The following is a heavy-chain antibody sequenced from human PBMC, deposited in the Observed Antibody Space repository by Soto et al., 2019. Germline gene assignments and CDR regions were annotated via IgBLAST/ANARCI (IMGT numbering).Heavy chain of an antibody. CDR2: IYYSGST. D-gene: IGHD6-19*01. CDR3: SRHGANSGWSHIDY. CDR1: GGSISSSSYY. Sequence: QLQLQESGPGLVKPSETLSLTCTVSGGSISSSSYYWGWIRQPPGKGLEWIGSIYYSGSTYYNPSLKSRVTKSVETTKNPASLKLSSVSAADTAVYYCSRHGANSGWSHIDYWGQGTLVTVSS. V-gene: IGHV4-39*01. J-gene: IGHJ4*02.